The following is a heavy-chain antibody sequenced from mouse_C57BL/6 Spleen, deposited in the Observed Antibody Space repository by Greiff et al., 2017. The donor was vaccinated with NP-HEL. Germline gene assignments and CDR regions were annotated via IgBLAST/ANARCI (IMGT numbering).Heavy chain of an antibody. CDR3: TDYYGSIPFAY. CDR1: GYTFTDYE. Sequence: VQLQQSGAELVRPGASVTLSCKASGYTFTDYEMHWVKQTPVHGLEWIGAIDPETGGTAYNQKFKGKAILTADKSSSTAYMELRSLTSEDSAVYYCTDYYGSIPFAYWGQGTLVTVSA. D-gene: IGHD1-1*01. J-gene: IGHJ3*01. V-gene: IGHV1-15*01. CDR2: IDPETGGT.